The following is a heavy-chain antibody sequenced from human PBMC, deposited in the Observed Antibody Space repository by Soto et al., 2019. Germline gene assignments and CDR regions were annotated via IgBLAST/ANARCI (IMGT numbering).Heavy chain of an antibody. CDR2: IYYSGST. CDR3: ARQISQIIVVVPAAKLSTKDNWFDP. J-gene: IGHJ5*02. V-gene: IGHV4-39*01. D-gene: IGHD2-2*01. CDR1: GGSISSSSYY. Sequence: SETLSLTCTVSGGSISSSSYYWGWIRQPPGKGLEWIGSIYYSGSTYYNPSLKSRVTISVDTSKNQFSLKLGSVTAADTAVYYCARQISQIIVVVPAAKLSTKDNWFDPWGQGTLVTVSS.